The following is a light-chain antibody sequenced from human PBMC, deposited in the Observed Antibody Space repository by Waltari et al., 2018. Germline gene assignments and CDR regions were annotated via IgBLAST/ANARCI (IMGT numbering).Light chain of an antibody. CDR3: CSYAGSSTYV. CDR2: EGS. CDR1: SSDVGRYNL. V-gene: IGLV2-23*01. J-gene: IGLJ1*01. Sequence: QSALTQPASVSGSPGQSITLPCTGTSSDVGRYNLFSWYQQHPGKAPKLMIYEGSKRPSGVSNRFSGSKSGNTASLTISGLQAEDEADYYCCSYAGSSTYVFGTGTKVTVL.